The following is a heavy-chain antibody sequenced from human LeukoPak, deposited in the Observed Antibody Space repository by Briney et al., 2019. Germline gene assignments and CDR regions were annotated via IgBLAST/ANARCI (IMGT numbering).Heavy chain of an antibody. CDR1: GFTFSGYS. V-gene: IGHV3-48*02. Sequence: GGSLRLSCAASGFTFSGYSMNWVRQAPGKGLEWVSYISSSSSTIYYADSVKGRFTIPRDNAKNSLYLQTNSLRDEDTAVYYCAREWGPAAMAHTLNWGQGTLVTVSS. CDR2: ISSSSSTI. D-gene: IGHD2-2*01. CDR3: AREWGPAAMAHTLN. J-gene: IGHJ4*02.